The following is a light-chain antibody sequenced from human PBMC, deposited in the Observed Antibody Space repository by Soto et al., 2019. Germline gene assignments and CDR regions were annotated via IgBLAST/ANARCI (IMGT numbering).Light chain of an antibody. J-gene: IGLJ3*02. V-gene: IGLV2-14*01. CDR1: SSDVGDYNY. CDR2: EVS. CDR3: RSYTSSNTWV. Sequence: QSALTQPASVSGSPGQSITISCTGTSSDVGDYNYVSWYQQHPGKAPKLMIYEVSNRPSGVSNRFSGSKSGNTASLTISGLQAEDEADYYCRSYTSSNTWVFGGGTQLTVL.